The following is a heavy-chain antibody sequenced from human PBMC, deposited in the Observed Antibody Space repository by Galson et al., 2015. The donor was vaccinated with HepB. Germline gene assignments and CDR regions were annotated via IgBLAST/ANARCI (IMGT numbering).Heavy chain of an antibody. D-gene: IGHD6-19*01. V-gene: IGHV3-48*04. Sequence: SLRLSCAASGFTFSSYSMNWVRQAPGKGLEWVSYISSSSSTIYYADSVKGRFTISRDNAKNTLYLQMNSLRAEDTAVYYCARDRGSGWSLHPFDYWGQGTLVTVSA. CDR1: GFTFSSYS. CDR3: ARDRGSGWSLHPFDY. CDR2: ISSSSSTI. J-gene: IGHJ4*02.